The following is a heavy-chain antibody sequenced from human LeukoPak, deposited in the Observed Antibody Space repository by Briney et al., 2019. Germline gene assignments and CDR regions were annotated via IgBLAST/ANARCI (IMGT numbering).Heavy chain of an antibody. J-gene: IGHJ4*02. D-gene: IGHD6-19*01. CDR1: GGSLSGYF. Sequence: SETLSLTCGVYGGSLSGYFWSWIRQPPGRGLEWVGYIYYSGSTNYNPSLKSRVTISVDTSKNQFSLKLSSVTAADTAVYYCAREAVAGTDYFDYWGQGTLVTVSS. CDR3: AREAVAGTDYFDY. V-gene: IGHV4-59*01. CDR2: IYYSGST.